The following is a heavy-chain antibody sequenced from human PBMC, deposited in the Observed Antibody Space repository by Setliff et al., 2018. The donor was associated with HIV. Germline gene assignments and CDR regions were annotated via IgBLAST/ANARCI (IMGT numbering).Heavy chain of an antibody. CDR1: GGSFSHYY. D-gene: IGHD2-15*01. CDR3: ARVRFSFNDVRSFDL. Sequence: SETLSLTCAVNGGSFSHYYWAWIRQSPGKGLEWIAEINQERTTFYNPSLNSRVTMSVDTSRNEVSLRLKSVTAADTATYFCARVRFSFNDVRSFDLWGQGSLVTVSS. V-gene: IGHV4-34*01. CDR2: INQERTT. J-gene: IGHJ5*02.